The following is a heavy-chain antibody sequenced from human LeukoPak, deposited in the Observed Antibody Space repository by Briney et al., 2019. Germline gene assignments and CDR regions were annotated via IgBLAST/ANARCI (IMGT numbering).Heavy chain of an antibody. D-gene: IGHD3-22*01. V-gene: IGHV4-4*07. CDR2: IYSSGNT. CDR3: ARGKYDTSGYYQQFDF. CDR1: GGSISGYY. Sequence: SETLSLTCVVSGGSISGYYWNWIRQSAGKGLEWIGRIYSSGNTAYNPSLESRVSMSVETSKKQLSLRLSSVTAADTAVYYCARGKYDTSGYYQQFDFWGQGTLVTVSS. J-gene: IGHJ4*02.